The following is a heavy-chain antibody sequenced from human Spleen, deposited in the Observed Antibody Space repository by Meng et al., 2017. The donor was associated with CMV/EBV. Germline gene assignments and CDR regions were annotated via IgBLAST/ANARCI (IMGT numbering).Heavy chain of an antibody. V-gene: IGHV1-2*04. CDR1: GYSFSGYY. Sequence: ASVKVSCKTSGYSFSGYYIHWVRQAPGQGLEWMGWINPNSGDTNYAQRFQVWVTMTRDTSISTAYMELRRLRSDDTAVYYCARSRAEGGTGLLWWGQGTLVTVSS. D-gene: IGHD1-26*01. CDR2: INPNSGDT. CDR3: ARSRAEGGTGLLW. J-gene: IGHJ4*02.